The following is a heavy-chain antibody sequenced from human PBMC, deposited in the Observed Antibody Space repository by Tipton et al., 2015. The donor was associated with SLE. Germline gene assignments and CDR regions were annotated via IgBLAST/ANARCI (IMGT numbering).Heavy chain of an antibody. CDR3: ARGRLPYSFDL. V-gene: IGHV4-4*07. J-gene: IGHJ4*02. CDR2: IYSSGST. Sequence: TLSLTCSVSNGSLTNYFWNWIRQPAGKGLEWIGRIYSSGSTKYNPSLESRVTVSVDTSKNQFSLKLISVTAADTAVYFCARGRLPYSFDLWGQGTLVTVSS. CDR1: NGSLTNYF.